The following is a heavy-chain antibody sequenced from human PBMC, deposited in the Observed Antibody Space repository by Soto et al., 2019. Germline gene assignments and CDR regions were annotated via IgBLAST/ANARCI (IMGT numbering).Heavy chain of an antibody. V-gene: IGHV3-23*01. CDR1: GFTFSSYA. Sequence: EVQLLESGGGLVQPGGSLRLSCAASGFTFSSYAMSWVRQAPGKGLEWVSAISGSGGSTYYADSVKGRFTISRDNSKNTLYLQMNSLRAEDTAVYYCAKHNVGYSSSWSGGAFDIWGQGTMVTVSS. CDR2: ISGSGGST. D-gene: IGHD6-13*01. CDR3: AKHNVGYSSSWSGGAFDI. J-gene: IGHJ3*02.